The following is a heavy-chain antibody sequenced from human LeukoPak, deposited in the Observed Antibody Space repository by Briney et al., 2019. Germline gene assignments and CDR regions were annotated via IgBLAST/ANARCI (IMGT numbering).Heavy chain of an antibody. CDR3: ASHRGWLQLSYYYYYGMDV. D-gene: IGHD5-24*01. Sequence: GESLKISCKGSGYSFTSYWISWVRQMPGKGLEWMGRIDPSDSYTNYSPSFQGHVTISADKSISTAYLQWSSLKASDTAMYYCASHRGWLQLSYYYYYGMDVWGQGTTVTVSS. J-gene: IGHJ6*02. CDR1: GYSFTSYW. V-gene: IGHV5-10-1*01. CDR2: IDPSDSYT.